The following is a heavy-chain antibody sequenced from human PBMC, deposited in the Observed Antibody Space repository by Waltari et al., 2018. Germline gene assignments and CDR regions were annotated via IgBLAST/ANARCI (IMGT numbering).Heavy chain of an antibody. CDR1: GFTFSGIG. Sequence: QVQLVESGGGVVQPGRSLSLSCAASGFTFSGIGMPWVRQAPGKGLEWVAFIRDDGSDKYYADSVKGRFTISRDNSKNTLSLQMNSLRVEDTAVFYCVKDRGRLPLYFDHWGQGILVTVSA. D-gene: IGHD3-16*01. CDR3: VKDRGRLPLYFDH. CDR2: IRDDGSDK. V-gene: IGHV3-30*02. J-gene: IGHJ4*02.